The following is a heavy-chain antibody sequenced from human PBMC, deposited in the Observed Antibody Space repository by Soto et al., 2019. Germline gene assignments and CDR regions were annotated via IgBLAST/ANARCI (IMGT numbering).Heavy chain of an antibody. D-gene: IGHD1-7*01. Sequence: QVQLVQSGAEVKKPGASVKVSCKASGYTFTSYGISWVRQAPGQGLEWMGWISAYNGNTNYAQKLQGRVTMTTDTPTRTADMELRSLRLDDTAVYDWEREGNWNYVGVYDPFGRWGQGTMVHGSS. CDR1: GYTFTSYG. J-gene: IGHJ3*01. CDR2: ISAYNGNT. V-gene: IGHV1-18*01. CDR3: EREGNWNYVGVYDPFGR.